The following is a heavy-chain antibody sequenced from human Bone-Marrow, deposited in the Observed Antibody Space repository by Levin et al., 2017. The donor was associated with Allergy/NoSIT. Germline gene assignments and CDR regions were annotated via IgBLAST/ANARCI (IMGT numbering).Heavy chain of an antibody. V-gene: IGHV1-69*02. J-gene: IGHJ6*02. D-gene: IGHD3-16*01. CDR2: IIPILGIA. CDR3: AGGTFGRAGDYYGMDV. Sequence: PGGSLRLSCKASGGTFSSYTISWVRQAPGQGLEWMGRIIPILGIANYAQKFQGRVTITADKSTSTAYMGLSSLRSEDTAGYYCAGGTFGRAGDYYGMDVWGQGTTVTVSS. CDR1: GGTFSSYT.